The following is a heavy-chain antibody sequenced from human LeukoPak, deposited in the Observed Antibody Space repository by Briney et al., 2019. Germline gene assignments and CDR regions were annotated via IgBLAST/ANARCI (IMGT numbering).Heavy chain of an antibody. CDR1: GFTFSYYY. CDR2: ISSSGSTI. D-gene: IGHD3-10*01. V-gene: IGHV3-11*04. Sequence: GGSMRLSSAASGFTFSYYYMSLIRQAPEKVLGWVSYISSSGSTIYNADSVKGRITISRDNAKKSLYLQMNSLRAEDTAVYYWAREYSRMVRGVIIKWFDPWGQGTLVTVSS. J-gene: IGHJ5*02. CDR3: AREYSRMVRGVIIKWFDP.